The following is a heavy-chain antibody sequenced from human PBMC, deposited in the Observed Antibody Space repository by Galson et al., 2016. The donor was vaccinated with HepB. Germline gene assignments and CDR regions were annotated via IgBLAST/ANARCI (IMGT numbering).Heavy chain of an antibody. CDR2: ISSSGRPI. Sequence: SLRLSCAASGFRFSDYYMSWIRQAPGKGLEWLSYISSSGRPIYYADSVKGRFTISRDNAKNSLYLQMNNLRVEATAVYYCARETVRLDDLLTGPPKNPDSWGQGTLVTVSS. CDR3: ARETVRLDDLLTGPPKNPDS. J-gene: IGHJ5*01. V-gene: IGHV3-11*04. D-gene: IGHD3-9*01. CDR1: GFRFSDYY.